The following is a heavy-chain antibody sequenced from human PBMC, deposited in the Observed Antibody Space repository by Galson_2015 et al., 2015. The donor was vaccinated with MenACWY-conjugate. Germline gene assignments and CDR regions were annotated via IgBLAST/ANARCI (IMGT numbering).Heavy chain of an antibody. D-gene: IGHD2-15*01. J-gene: IGHJ4*02. V-gene: IGHV2-70*04. CDR2: IDWDDDK. Sequence: PALVKPTQTLTLTCTFSGFSLSTSGMRVNWVRQPPGKALEWLASIDWDDDKLYNTSLRTRLTISKDTSKNQVVLTMTNMDPVDTATYYCVRTSYCSGGRCYSPFDFWGQGTLVTVSS. CDR3: VRTSYCSGGRCYSPFDF. CDR1: GFSLSTSGMR.